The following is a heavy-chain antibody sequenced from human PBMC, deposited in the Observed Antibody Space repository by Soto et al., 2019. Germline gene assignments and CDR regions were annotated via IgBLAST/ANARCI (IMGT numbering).Heavy chain of an antibody. CDR1: GFTFSSYA. D-gene: IGHD3-22*01. V-gene: IGHV3-23*01. Sequence: GGSLRLSCAASGFTFSSYAMSWVRQAPGKGLEWVSAISGSGGSTYYADSVKGRFTISRDNSKNTLYLQMNSLRAEDTAVYYCAKGGYYDSSGYYQYWGQGTLVTVSS. CDR2: ISGSGGST. CDR3: AKGGYYDSSGYYQY. J-gene: IGHJ4*02.